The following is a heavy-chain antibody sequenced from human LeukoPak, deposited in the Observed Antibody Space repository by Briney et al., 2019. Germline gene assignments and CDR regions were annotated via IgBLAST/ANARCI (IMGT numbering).Heavy chain of an antibody. D-gene: IGHD1-14*01. J-gene: IGHJ5*02. CDR1: GYSFTAYD. Sequence: ASVKVSCKASGYSFTAYDINWVRQATGQGLEWIGYINPNTGLTEYAQKFQGRVSLTRDTSITTAYMELNTLTSEDTAVYYCATTLRNNPPWGQGTLIAVSS. CDR3: ATTLRNNPP. V-gene: IGHV1-8*01. CDR2: INPNTGLT.